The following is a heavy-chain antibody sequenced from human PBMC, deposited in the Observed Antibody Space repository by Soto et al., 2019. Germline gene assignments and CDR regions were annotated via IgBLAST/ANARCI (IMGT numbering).Heavy chain of an antibody. CDR3: ARPTRQWLGLRYYYGMDV. Sequence: SETLSLTCAVYGGSFSGYYWSWIRQPPGKGLEWIGEINHSGSTNYNPSLKSRVTISVDTSKNQFSLKLSSVTVADTAVYYCARPTRQWLGLRYYYGMDVWGQGTTVTVSS. D-gene: IGHD6-19*01. J-gene: IGHJ6*02. V-gene: IGHV4-34*01. CDR2: INHSGST. CDR1: GGSFSGYY.